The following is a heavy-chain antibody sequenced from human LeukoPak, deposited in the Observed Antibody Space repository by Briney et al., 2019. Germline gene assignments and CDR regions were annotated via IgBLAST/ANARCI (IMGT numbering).Heavy chain of an antibody. CDR2: IYYSGST. Sequence: SETLPLTCTVSGGSISSYYWSWIRQPPGKGLEWIGYIYYSGSTNYNPSLKSRVTISVDTSKNQFSLKLSSVTAADTAVYYCARAARGYSYGYPTALDYWGQGTLVTVSS. CDR1: GGSISSYY. D-gene: IGHD5-18*01. V-gene: IGHV4-59*01. J-gene: IGHJ4*02. CDR3: ARAARGYSYGYPTALDY.